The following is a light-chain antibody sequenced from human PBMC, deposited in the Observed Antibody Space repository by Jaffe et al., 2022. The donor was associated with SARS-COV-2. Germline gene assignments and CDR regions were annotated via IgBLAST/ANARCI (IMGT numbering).Light chain of an antibody. CDR1: SLRGND. V-gene: IGLV3-19*01. J-gene: IGLJ3*02. CDR2: GEN. CDR3: NSRHSSGIWV. Sequence: SSELTQDPAASVALGQTVTITCKGDSLRGNDASWYQQKPGQAPVVVMYGENNRPSGIPDRFSGSTSGDTGSLTITGAQAEDEADYYCNSRHSSGIWVFGGGTRLTVL.